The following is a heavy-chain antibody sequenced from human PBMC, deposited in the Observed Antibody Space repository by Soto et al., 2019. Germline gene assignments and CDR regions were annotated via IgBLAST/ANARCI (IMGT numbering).Heavy chain of an antibody. J-gene: IGHJ3*02. Sequence: GGSLRLSCAASGFTFSSYDMHWVRQATGKGLEWVAAIGTAGDTYYPASGQVRFTISRENAKNYLYLQMNSRGAGDASVYYCAGGGPTQGYSFDIWGQGTLVTVSS. CDR1: GFTFSSYD. D-gene: IGHD3-22*01. CDR2: IGTAGDT. CDR3: AGGGPTQGYSFDI. V-gene: IGHV3-13*01.